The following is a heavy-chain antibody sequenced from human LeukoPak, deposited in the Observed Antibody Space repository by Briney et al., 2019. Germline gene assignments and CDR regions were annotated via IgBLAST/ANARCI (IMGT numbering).Heavy chain of an antibody. CDR2: IYNTGST. CDR3: ARGVLY. V-gene: IGHV4-38-2*01. D-gene: IGHD3-10*01. Sequence: PSETLSLTCDVSGYYISSGYYWGWIRQPPGKGLEWIGSIYNTGSTYYNPSLKSRVSISVDTSKNQFSLKLSSVTAADTAVYYCARGVLYWGQGTLVTVSS. J-gene: IGHJ4*02. CDR1: GYYISSGYY.